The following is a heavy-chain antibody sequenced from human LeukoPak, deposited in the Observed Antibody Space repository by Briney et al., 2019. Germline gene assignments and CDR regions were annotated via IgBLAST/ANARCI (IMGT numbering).Heavy chain of an antibody. D-gene: IGHD2-15*01. CDR2: IYHSGST. V-gene: IGHV4-38-2*02. J-gene: IGHJ3*02. CDR3: ARRVAAITAVNAFDI. Sequence: SETLSLTCTVSGYSISSGYYWGWIRQPPGKGLEWIGSIYHSGSTYYNPSLKSRVTISVDTSKNQFSLKLSSVTAADTAVYYCARRVAAITAVNAFDIWGQGTMVTVSS. CDR1: GYSISSGYY.